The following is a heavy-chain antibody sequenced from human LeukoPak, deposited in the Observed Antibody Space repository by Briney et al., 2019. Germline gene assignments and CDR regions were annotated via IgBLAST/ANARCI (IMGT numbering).Heavy chain of an antibody. CDR3: ARGAIAVAGTGGGVYYMDV. Sequence: SETLSLTCAVYGGSFSGYYWSWIRQPPGKGLEWIGEINHSGSTNYNPSLKSRVTISVDTSKNQFSLKLSSLTAADTAVYYCARGAIAVAGTGGGVYYMDVWGKGTTVTVSS. CDR1: GGSFSGYY. V-gene: IGHV4-34*01. D-gene: IGHD6-19*01. CDR2: INHSGST. J-gene: IGHJ6*03.